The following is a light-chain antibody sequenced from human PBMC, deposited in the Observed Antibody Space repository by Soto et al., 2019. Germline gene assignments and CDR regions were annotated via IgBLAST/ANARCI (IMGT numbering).Light chain of an antibody. Sequence: DIQMTQSPSSLSASVGDRVTITCRASQGIRNDLAWYQQKPGKVPKLLIYVASTLQSGVPSRFRGSGSGTEFTLTISSLQPEDFATYYCQQVESYPLTFGQGTRLEIK. V-gene: IGKV1-17*01. CDR1: QGIRND. CDR2: VAS. CDR3: QQVESYPLT. J-gene: IGKJ5*01.